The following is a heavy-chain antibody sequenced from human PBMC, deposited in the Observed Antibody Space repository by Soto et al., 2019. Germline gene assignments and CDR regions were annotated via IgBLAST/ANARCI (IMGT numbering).Heavy chain of an antibody. Sequence: EVQLVESGGGLVQPGGSLRLSCAASGFTVSSNYMSWVRQAPGKGLEWVSVIYSGGSTYYADSVKGRFTISRDNSKNTLYLQMNSLRAEDTAVYCCARELLEDYDSSRQIGYWGQGTLVTVSS. J-gene: IGHJ4*02. CDR3: ARELLEDYDSSRQIGY. CDR1: GFTVSSNY. V-gene: IGHV3-66*01. CDR2: IYSGGST. D-gene: IGHD3-22*01.